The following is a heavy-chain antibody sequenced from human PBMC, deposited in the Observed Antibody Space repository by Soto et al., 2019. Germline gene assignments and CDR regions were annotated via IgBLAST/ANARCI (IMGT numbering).Heavy chain of an antibody. CDR2: MCYDGSNK. J-gene: IGHJ4*02. CDR1: GFTFSSYG. V-gene: IGHV3-33*01. D-gene: IGHD3-22*01. CDR3: ARDVDSSGLYSQFGY. Sequence: QVQVEESGGGVVQAGRSLRLSCAASGFTFSSYGMHWVRQAPGKGLEWVAVMCYDGSNKYYADSVKGRFTISRDNSKKTLYLRMNSLRADDMAVYYCARDVDSSGLYSQFGYWGQGAVGTVPS.